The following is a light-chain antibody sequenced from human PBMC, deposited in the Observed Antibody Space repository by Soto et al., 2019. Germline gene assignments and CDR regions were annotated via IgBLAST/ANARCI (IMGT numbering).Light chain of an antibody. CDR1: ETVRTN. CDR2: GAS. CDR3: QQYYNWPPYT. V-gene: IGKV3-15*01. Sequence: IVMTQSPATLSVSPGERVTLSCSASETVRTNLAWFQQKPGQTPRLLIFGASTRATGIPTRFTGSGSETEFTLTIGSLQSEDLAVYYCQQYYNWPPYTFCQGTKLEIK. J-gene: IGKJ2*01.